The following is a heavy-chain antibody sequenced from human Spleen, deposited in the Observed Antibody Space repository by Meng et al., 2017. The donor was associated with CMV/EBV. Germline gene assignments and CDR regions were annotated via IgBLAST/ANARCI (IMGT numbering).Heavy chain of an antibody. J-gene: IGHJ6*02. Sequence: KVSCKGSGYSFTSYWIGWVRQMPGKGLEWMGIIYPGDSDTRYSPSFQGQVTISADKSITTAYLQWSSLTASDTGIYYCARSLDFYYGMDVWGQGTTVTVSS. CDR2: IYPGDSDT. D-gene: IGHD3-3*01. V-gene: IGHV5-51*01. CDR1: GYSFTSYW. CDR3: ARSLDFYYGMDV.